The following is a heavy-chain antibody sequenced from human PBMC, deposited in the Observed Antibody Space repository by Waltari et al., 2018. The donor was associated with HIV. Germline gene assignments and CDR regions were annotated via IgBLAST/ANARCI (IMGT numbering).Heavy chain of an antibody. Sequence: QVQLQESGPGLVKPSETLSLTCTVSGGSISRYYWSWIRQPPGKGLEWIGYIYYSGSTNYNPSLKSRVTISVDTSKNQFSLKLSSVTAADTAVYYCARDGRYSGYDHGMDVWGQGTTVTVSS. CDR1: GGSISRYY. D-gene: IGHD5-12*01. V-gene: IGHV4-59*01. CDR3: ARDGRYSGYDHGMDV. CDR2: IYYSGST. J-gene: IGHJ6*02.